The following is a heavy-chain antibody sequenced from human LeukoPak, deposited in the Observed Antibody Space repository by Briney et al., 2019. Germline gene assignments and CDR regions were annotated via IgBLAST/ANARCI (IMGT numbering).Heavy chain of an antibody. CDR2: IRYDGSNK. CDR3: AKDFCDYGDIAFDI. D-gene: IGHD4-17*01. J-gene: IGHJ3*02. V-gene: IGHV3-30*02. CDR1: GFTFSSYG. Sequence: TGGSLRLSCAASGFTFSSYGMHWVRQAPGKGLEWVAFIRYDGSNKYYAGSVKGRFTISRDNSKNTLYLQMNSLRAEDTAVYYCAKDFCDYGDIAFDIWGQGTMVTVSS.